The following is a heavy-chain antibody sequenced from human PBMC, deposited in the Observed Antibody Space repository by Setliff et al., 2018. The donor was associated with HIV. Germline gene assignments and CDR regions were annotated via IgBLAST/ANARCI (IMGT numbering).Heavy chain of an antibody. CDR3: VRNYEWALGT. D-gene: IGHD3-3*01. V-gene: IGHV4-31*03. Sequence: PSETLSLTCTVSGDPIFIGGYYWSWIRQHPGGGLEWIGYIYHTEKTYYNPSLQSRIIMSLDMSQNQFSLKLSSVTAADTAVYFCVRNYEWALGTWGQGLLVTVSS. CDR2: IYHTEKT. CDR1: GDPIFIGGYY. J-gene: IGHJ5*02.